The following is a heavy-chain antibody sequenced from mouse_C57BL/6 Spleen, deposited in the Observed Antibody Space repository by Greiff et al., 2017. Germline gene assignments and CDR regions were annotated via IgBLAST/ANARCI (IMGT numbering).Heavy chain of an antibody. J-gene: IGHJ2*01. Sequence: QVQLKQSGPELVKPGASVKISCKASGYAFSSSRMNWVKQRPGKGLEWIGRIYPGDGDTNYNGKFKGKATLTADKSSSTAYMQLSSLTSEDSAVYFCARGEDKRDFDYWGQGTTLTVSS. CDR1: GYAFSSSR. CDR3: ARGEDKRDFDY. V-gene: IGHV1-82*01. CDR2: IYPGDGDT.